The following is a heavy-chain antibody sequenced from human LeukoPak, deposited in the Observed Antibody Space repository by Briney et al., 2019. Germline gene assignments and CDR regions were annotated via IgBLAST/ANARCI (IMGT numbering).Heavy chain of an antibody. CDR3: TREVRGVMIPNDAFDI. CDR2: IYSGGST. J-gene: IGHJ3*02. D-gene: IGHD3-10*01. V-gene: IGHV3-66*01. Sequence: PGGSLRLSCAASGFTFSSYAMSWVRQAPGKGLEWVSVIYSGGSTYYADSVKGRFTISRDNSKNTLYLQMNSLRAEDTAVYYCTREVRGVMIPNDAFDIWGQGTMVTVSS. CDR1: GFTFSSYA.